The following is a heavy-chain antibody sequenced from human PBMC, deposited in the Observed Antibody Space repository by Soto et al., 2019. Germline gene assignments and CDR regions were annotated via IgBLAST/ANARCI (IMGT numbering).Heavy chain of an antibody. D-gene: IGHD3-22*01. CDR1: GGSISSGDYY. J-gene: IGHJ4*02. V-gene: IGHV4-30-4*01. CDR2: IYYSGST. Sequence: QVQLQESGPGLVKPSQTLSLTCTVSGGSISSGDYYWSWIRQPPGKGLEWIGYIYYSGSTYYNPSLKSRVTISVDTSKNQFSLKLSSVTAADTAVYYCARITPEYYYDSSGYLDYWGQGTLVTVSS. CDR3: ARITPEYYYDSSGYLDY.